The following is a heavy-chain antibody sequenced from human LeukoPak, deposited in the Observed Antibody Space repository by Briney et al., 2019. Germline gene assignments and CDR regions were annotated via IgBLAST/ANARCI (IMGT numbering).Heavy chain of an antibody. Sequence: GGSLRLSCAASTFTFRNYEMSWVRQAPGKGLEWVSAISGSGGSTYYADSVKGRFTISRDNAKNSLYLQMNSLRAEDTAVYYCAREVYDFWSGYFSDYWGQGTLVTVSS. J-gene: IGHJ4*02. D-gene: IGHD3-3*01. CDR1: TFTFRNYE. V-gene: IGHV3-23*01. CDR3: AREVYDFWSGYFSDY. CDR2: ISGSGGST.